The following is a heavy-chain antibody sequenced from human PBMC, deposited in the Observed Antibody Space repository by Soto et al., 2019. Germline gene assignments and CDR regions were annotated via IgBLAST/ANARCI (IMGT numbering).Heavy chain of an antibody. V-gene: IGHV4-59*08. CDR3: ATGGKSSWYYFDY. Sequence: PSETLSLTCTVSGGSISSYYWSWIRQPPGKGLEWIGYIYYSGSTNYNPSLKSRVTISVDTSKNQFSLKLSSVTAADTAVYYCATGGKSSWYYFDYWGQGTLVTVSS. J-gene: IGHJ4*02. D-gene: IGHD6-13*01. CDR1: GGSISSYY. CDR2: IYYSGST.